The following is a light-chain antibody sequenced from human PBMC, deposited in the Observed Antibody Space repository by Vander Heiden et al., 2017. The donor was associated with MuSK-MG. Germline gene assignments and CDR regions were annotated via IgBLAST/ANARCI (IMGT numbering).Light chain of an antibody. V-gene: IGKV3-15*01. CDR3: QQDNNWPPA. CDR1: QRVSSS. Sequence: EIVMTQSPATLSVSPGQSATLPCRARQRVSSSLAWYQQKPGQAPRLLIYGASTSATSIPARFSSSRSGTAFTLTISSLQSEDFAVYYCQQDNNWPPAFGQGTKLEIK. CDR2: GAS. J-gene: IGKJ2*01.